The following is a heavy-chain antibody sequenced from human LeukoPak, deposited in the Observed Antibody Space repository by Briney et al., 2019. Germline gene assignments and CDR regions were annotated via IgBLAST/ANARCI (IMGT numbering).Heavy chain of an antibody. J-gene: IGHJ5*02. CDR1: GGSISSYY. CDR2: IYTSGST. CDR3: ARGVSLGYCSGGSCYNRFDA. D-gene: IGHD2-15*01. Sequence: SETLSLTCTVSGGSISSYYWGWIRQPAGKGLEWIGRIYTSGSTNYNPSLKSRVTMSVDTSKSQFSLELSSLTAADTAVYYCARGVSLGYCSGGSCYNRFDAWGQGTLVTVSP. V-gene: IGHV4-4*07.